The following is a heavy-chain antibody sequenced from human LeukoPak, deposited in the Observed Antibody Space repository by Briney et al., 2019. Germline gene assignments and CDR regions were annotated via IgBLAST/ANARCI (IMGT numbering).Heavy chain of an antibody. J-gene: IGHJ6*02. V-gene: IGHV3-30-3*01. D-gene: IGHD3-10*01. CDR3: ASQGGLLWFGELSGGMDV. CDR1: GFTFSTYV. Sequence: PGGSLRLSCAVSGFTFSTYVMHWVRQAPGKGLEWVAFISYDGSIKYYADSVKGRFTISRDNSKNTLYLQMNSLRAEDTAVYYCASQGGLLWFGELSGGMDVWGQGTTVTVSS. CDR2: ISYDGSIK.